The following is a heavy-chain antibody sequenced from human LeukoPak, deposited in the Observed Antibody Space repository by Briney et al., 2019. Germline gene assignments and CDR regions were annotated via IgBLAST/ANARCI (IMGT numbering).Heavy chain of an antibody. Sequence: ASVKVSCKASGYTFTSYDINWVRQATGQGLEWMGWMNPNNGNTDYAQKFQGRVTMTRNTSTNTAYMELSSLRSEDTAVYYCAREHYGWRKNWFDPWGQGTLVTVSS. CDR1: GYTFTSYD. J-gene: IGHJ5*02. V-gene: IGHV1-8*01. CDR3: AREHYGWRKNWFDP. CDR2: MNPNNGNT. D-gene: IGHD3-16*01.